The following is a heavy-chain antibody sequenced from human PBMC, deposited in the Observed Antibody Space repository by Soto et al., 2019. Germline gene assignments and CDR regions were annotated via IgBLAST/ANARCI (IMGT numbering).Heavy chain of an antibody. CDR1: GDTFSTFA. Sequence: QVQLVQSGAEVKRPGSSVKVSCKASGDTFSTFAITWVRQAPGQGLEWLGGIIPMFGSTKYAQNFKGGVTITADESTSTAYMELTTLRSEPTAGYYCARKGFCSTGSCSFDGFDIWGQGTMVTVPS. CDR3: ARKGFCSTGSCSFDGFDI. V-gene: IGHV1-69*01. J-gene: IGHJ3*02. CDR2: IIPMFGST. D-gene: IGHD2-15*01.